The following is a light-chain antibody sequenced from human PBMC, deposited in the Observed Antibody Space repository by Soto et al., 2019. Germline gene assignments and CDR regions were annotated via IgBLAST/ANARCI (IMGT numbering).Light chain of an antibody. Sequence: QSVLTQPASVSGSPGQSITISCSGTSSDVGSYNHVAWYQQFPGKTPKLIIYEVTYRPSGVSHRFSASKSGNTASLTISGLQAEDEADHYCISYTGSSTSYVFGTGTKLTVL. J-gene: IGLJ1*01. CDR3: ISYTGSSTSYV. CDR1: SSDVGSYNH. V-gene: IGLV2-14*01. CDR2: EVT.